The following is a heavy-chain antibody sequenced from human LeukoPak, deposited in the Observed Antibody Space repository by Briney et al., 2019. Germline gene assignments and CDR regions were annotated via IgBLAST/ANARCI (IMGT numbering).Heavy chain of an antibody. CDR3: ARRQVGATVDY. Sequence: HTGGSLRLSCAASGFTVSSNYMSWVRQAPGKGLEWVSVIYSGGSTYYADSVKGRFTTSRDNSKNTLYLQMNSLRAEDTAVYFCARRQVGATVDYWGQGTLVTVSS. CDR2: IYSGGST. D-gene: IGHD1-26*01. CDR1: GFTVSSNY. J-gene: IGHJ4*02. V-gene: IGHV3-66*02.